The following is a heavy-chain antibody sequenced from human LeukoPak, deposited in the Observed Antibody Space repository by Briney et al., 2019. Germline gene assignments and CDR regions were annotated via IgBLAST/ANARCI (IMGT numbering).Heavy chain of an antibody. CDR2: ISSSSSTI. CDR3: ARGYCSGGSCYPLNY. V-gene: IGHV3-48*02. J-gene: IGHJ4*02. CDR1: GFTFSSYW. D-gene: IGHD2-15*01. Sequence: QPGGSLRLSCAASGFTFSSYWMTWARQAPGEGLEWVSYISSSSSTIYYADSVKGRFTISRDNAKNSLYLQMNSLRDEDTAVYYCARGYCSGGSCYPLNYWGQGTLVTVSS.